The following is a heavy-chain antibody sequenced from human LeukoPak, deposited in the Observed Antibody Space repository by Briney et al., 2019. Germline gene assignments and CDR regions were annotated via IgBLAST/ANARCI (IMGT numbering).Heavy chain of an antibody. D-gene: IGHD1-1*01. Sequence: ASVKVSCKASGYTFTGYYMHWVRQAPGQGLEWMGWINPKSGGTNYEQKFQGRVIMTRDTSISTAYMELSSLRSDDTAVYYCARHMTTANNWFDPRGQGTLVTVSS. CDR3: ARHMTTANNWFDP. J-gene: IGHJ5*02. CDR1: GYTFTGYY. V-gene: IGHV1-2*02. CDR2: INPKSGGT.